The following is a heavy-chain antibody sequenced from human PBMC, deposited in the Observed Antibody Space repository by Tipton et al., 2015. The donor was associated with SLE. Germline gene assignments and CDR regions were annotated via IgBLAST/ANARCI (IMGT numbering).Heavy chain of an antibody. CDR1: GFTFSSYA. J-gene: IGHJ3*02. CDR3: ARDGVPGEFVALDI. Sequence: SLRLSCAASGFTFSSYAMHWVRQAPGKGLEWVALISYDGSNKYYADSVKGRLTISRDNSKNTLYLQMRSLRPEDTAVYYCARDGVPGEFVALDIWGQGTMVTVSS. CDR2: ISYDGSNK. V-gene: IGHV3-30-3*01. D-gene: IGHD2-21*01.